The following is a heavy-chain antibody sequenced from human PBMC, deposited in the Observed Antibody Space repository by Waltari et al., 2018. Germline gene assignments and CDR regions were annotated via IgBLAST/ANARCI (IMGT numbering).Heavy chain of an antibody. CDR3: ARGGPGGVPAAMYYFDY. V-gene: IGHV4-34*01. Sequence: QVQLQQWGAGLLKPSETLSLTCAVYGGSFSGYYWSWIRPPPGKGLEWIGEINHSGSTNYNPSLKSRVTISVDTSKNQFSLKLSSVTAADTAVYYCARGGPGGVPAAMYYFDYWGQGTLVTVSS. D-gene: IGHD2-2*01. CDR1: GGSFSGYY. J-gene: IGHJ4*02. CDR2: INHSGST.